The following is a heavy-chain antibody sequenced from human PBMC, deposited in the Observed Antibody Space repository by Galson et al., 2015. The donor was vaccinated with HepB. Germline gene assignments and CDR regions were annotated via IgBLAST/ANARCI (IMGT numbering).Heavy chain of an antibody. CDR1: GYTFTSYY. CDR2: INPSGGST. CDR3: AITERVSGEFDY. V-gene: IGHV1-46*04. J-gene: IGHJ4*02. D-gene: IGHD7-27*01. Sequence: SVKVSCKASGYTFTSYYMHWVRQAPGQGLEWMGIINPSGGSTSYAQKLQGRVTMTRDTSTSTVYMELSSLRSEDTAVYYCAITERVSGEFDYWGQGTLVTVSS.